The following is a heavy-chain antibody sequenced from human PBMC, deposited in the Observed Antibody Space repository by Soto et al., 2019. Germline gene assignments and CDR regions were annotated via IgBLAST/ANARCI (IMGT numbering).Heavy chain of an antibody. CDR3: ARDNRYYDYIWGSYRYTMSAFDI. J-gene: IGHJ3*02. Sequence: GGSLRLSCAASGFTFSSYWMSWVRQAPGKGLEWVANIKQDGSEKYYVDSVKGRFTISRDNAKNSLYLQMNSLRAEDTAGYYCARDNRYYDYIWGSYRYTMSAFDIWGQGTMVTVSS. D-gene: IGHD3-16*02. CDR1: GFTFSSYW. CDR2: IKQDGSEK. V-gene: IGHV3-7*01.